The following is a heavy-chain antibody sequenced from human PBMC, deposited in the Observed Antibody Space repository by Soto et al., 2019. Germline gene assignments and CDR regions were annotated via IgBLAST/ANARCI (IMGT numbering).Heavy chain of an antibody. V-gene: IGHV5-51*01. CDR1: GYSFTSYW. CDR2: IYPGDSDT. J-gene: IGHJ4*02. D-gene: IGHD3-3*01. Sequence: ESLKISCKGSGYSFTSYWIGWVRQMPGKGLEWMGIIYPGDSDTRYSPSFQGQVTISADKSISTAYLQWSSLKASDTAMYYCARHTYQFLERLPPDYWGPGTLVTVSS. CDR3: ARHTYQFLERLPPDY.